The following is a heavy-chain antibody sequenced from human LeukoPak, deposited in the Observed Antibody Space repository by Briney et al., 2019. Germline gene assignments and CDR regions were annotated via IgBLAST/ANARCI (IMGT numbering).Heavy chain of an antibody. CDR3: ARGRRITMVRGVIPPAFDI. V-gene: IGHV4-34*01. Sequence: SETLSLTCAVYGGSFSGYYWSWIRQPPGKGLEWIGEINHSGSTNYNPPLKSRVTISVDTSKNQFSLKLSSVTAADTAVYYCARGRRITMVRGVIPPAFDIWGQGTMVTVSS. J-gene: IGHJ3*02. CDR2: INHSGST. D-gene: IGHD3-10*01. CDR1: GGSFSGYY.